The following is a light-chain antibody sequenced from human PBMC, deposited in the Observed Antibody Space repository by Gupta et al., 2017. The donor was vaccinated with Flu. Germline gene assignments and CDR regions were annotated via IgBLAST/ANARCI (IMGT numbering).Light chain of an antibody. CDR2: AAS. CDR3: QQSYSTPSS. Sequence: PSSLSASVGDRVTITCRASQRISSYLNWYQQKPGKAPKLLIYAASSLQSGVPSRFSGSGSGTDFTLTISSLQPEDFATYYCQQSYSTPSSFGQGTKLEIK. CDR1: QRISSY. V-gene: IGKV1-39*01. J-gene: IGKJ2*01.